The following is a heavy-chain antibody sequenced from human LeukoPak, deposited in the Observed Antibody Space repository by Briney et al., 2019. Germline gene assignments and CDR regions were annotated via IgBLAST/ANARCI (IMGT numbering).Heavy chain of an antibody. V-gene: IGHV3-21*01. CDR2: ISSSSSYI. CDR1: GFTFSSYS. J-gene: IGHJ4*02. CDR3: ARVWFGELSPDY. D-gene: IGHD3-10*01. Sequence: GGSLRLPCAASGFTFSSYSMNWVRQAPGKGLEWVSSISSSSSYIYYADSVKGRFTISRDNAKNSLYLQMNSLRAEDTAVYYCARVWFGELSPDYWGQGTLVTVSS.